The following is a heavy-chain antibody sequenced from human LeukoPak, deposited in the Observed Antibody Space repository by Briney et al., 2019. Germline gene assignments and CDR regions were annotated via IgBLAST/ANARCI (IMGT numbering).Heavy chain of an antibody. V-gene: IGHV1-69*05. Sequence: SVKLSCKASGGTFSTYAVNWVRQAPGQGLEWMGGIIPLFGTANYAQKFQGRVTITTDESTSTAYMELSSLRSEDTAIYYCARVFARGGEISGSYYYYWGQGTLVTVSS. J-gene: IGHJ4*02. CDR3: ARVFARGGEISGSYYYY. CDR2: IIPLFGTA. D-gene: IGHD3-10*01. CDR1: GGTFSTYA.